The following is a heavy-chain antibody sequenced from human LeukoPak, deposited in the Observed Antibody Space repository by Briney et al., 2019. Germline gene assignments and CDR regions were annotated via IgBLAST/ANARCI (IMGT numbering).Heavy chain of an antibody. D-gene: IGHD4-17*01. CDR3: ATTLYGDYVHYYYGMDV. Sequence: PGGSLILSCAASGFTVSSNHMSWVRQAPGKGLEWVSVIYSGGSTYYADSVKGRFTISRDNSKNTLYLQMNSLRAEDTAVYYCATTLYGDYVHYYYGMDVWGQGTTVTVSS. CDR2: IYSGGST. J-gene: IGHJ6*02. CDR1: GFTVSSNH. V-gene: IGHV3-66*01.